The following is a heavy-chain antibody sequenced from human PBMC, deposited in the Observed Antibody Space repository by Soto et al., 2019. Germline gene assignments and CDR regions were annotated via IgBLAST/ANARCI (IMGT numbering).Heavy chain of an antibody. V-gene: IGHV4-59*01. D-gene: IGHD5-18*01. CDR1: GGSISSYY. J-gene: IGHJ4*02. CDR2: IYYSGST. Sequence: SETLSLTCTVSGGSISSYYWSWIRQPPGKGLEWIGYIYYSGSTNYNPSLKSRVTISVDTSKNQFSLKLSSVTAADTAVYYCARTPPPNTAMVTFYFDYLGQGTLVTVSS. CDR3: ARTPPPNTAMVTFYFDY.